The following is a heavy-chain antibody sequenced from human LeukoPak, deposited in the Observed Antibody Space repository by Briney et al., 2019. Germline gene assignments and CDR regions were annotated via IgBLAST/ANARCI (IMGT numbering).Heavy chain of an antibody. CDR1: GGSFSGYS. Sequence: SETLSLTCAVYGGSFSGYSWNWIRQPPGKGLVWIGEIYHTGSTNYNPSLKSRVTISVDTSKNQFSLKLNSVTAADTAVYYCARVYDHGDYEPFDPWGQGTLVTVSS. CDR3: ARVYDHGDYEPFDP. CDR2: IYHTGST. D-gene: IGHD4-17*01. J-gene: IGHJ5*02. V-gene: IGHV4-34*01.